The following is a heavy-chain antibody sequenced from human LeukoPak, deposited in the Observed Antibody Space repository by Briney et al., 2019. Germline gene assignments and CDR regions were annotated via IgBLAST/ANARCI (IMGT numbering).Heavy chain of an antibody. V-gene: IGHV4-39*07. Sequence: PSETLSLTCTVSGGSISSSSYYWGWIRQPPGKGLEWIGSIYYSGSTYYNPSLKSRVTISVDTSKNQFSLKLSSVTAADTAVYYCARMGRDYYGSGSYYKGPPWDGMDVWGQGTTVTVSS. CDR1: GGSISSSSYY. CDR3: ARMGRDYYGSGSYYKGPPWDGMDV. CDR2: IYYSGST. D-gene: IGHD3-10*01. J-gene: IGHJ6*02.